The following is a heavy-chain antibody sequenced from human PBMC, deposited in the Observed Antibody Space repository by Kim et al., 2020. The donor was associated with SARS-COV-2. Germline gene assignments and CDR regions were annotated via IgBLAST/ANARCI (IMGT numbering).Heavy chain of an antibody. J-gene: IGHJ4*02. CDR2: ST. D-gene: IGHD2-8*02. Sequence: STSYAQKFQGRVTMPRDTSTSTVYMELSSLRSEDTAVYYCARVDGGVIDYWGQGTLVTVSS. CDR3: ARVDGGVIDY. V-gene: IGHV1-46*01.